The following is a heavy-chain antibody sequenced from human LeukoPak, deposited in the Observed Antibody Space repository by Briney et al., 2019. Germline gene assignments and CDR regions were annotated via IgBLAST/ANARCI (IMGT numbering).Heavy chain of an antibody. Sequence: KTSETLSLTCTVSGGSISSYYWSWIRQPPGKGLEWIGYIYYSGSTNYNPSLKSRVTISVDTSKNQFSLKLSSVTAADTAVYYCARDLGIAARPDYWGQGTLVTVSS. CDR3: ARDLGIAARPDY. J-gene: IGHJ4*02. D-gene: IGHD6-6*01. CDR1: GGSISSYY. CDR2: IYYSGST. V-gene: IGHV4-59*12.